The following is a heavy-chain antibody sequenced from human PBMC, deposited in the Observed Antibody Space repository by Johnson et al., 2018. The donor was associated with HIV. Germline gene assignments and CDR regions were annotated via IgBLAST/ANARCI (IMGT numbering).Heavy chain of an antibody. J-gene: IGHJ3*01. D-gene: IGHD3-22*01. CDR3: AKETRDSRSAFDV. CDR1: GFTFSNAW. CDR2: IKSKADGGTT. Sequence: VESGGGVVQPGRSLRLSCAASGFTFSNAWMSWVRQAPGKGLEWVGRIKSKADGGTTDYAAPVKGRFTISRDDSKNTLYLQMNSLKIEDTAVYYCAKETRDSRSAFDVWGQGTMVTVSS. V-gene: IGHV3-15*01.